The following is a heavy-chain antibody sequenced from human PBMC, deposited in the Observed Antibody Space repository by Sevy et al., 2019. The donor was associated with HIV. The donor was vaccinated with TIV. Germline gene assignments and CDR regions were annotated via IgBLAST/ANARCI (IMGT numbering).Heavy chain of an antibody. V-gene: IGHV3-30*18. CDR3: AKWRAVAGSIDP. CDR2: ISYDGSNK. D-gene: IGHD6-19*01. CDR1: GFTFSSYG. Sequence: GGSLRLSCAASGFTFSSYGMHWVRQAPGKGLEWVAVISYDGSNKYYADSVKGRFTISRDNSKNTLYLQMNSLRAEDTAVYYCAKWRAVAGSIDPWGQGTLVTSPQ. J-gene: IGHJ5*02.